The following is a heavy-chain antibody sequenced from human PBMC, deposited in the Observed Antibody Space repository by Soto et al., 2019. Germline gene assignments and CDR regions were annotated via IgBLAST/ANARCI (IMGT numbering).Heavy chain of an antibody. J-gene: IGHJ3*02. CDR2: ITPNSGCT. CDR3: ASAHSDDRDDAFDI. CDR1: GYTFTGYY. D-gene: IGHD1-1*01. Sequence: QVQLVQSGAEVKKPGASVKVSCKASGYTFTGYYMPWVRQAPGQWPEWMGWITPNSGCTNYAQKFQGWVTMTRDTSISTAYMELSRLRSDDTAVYYCASAHSDDRDDAFDIWGQGTMVTVSS. V-gene: IGHV1-2*04.